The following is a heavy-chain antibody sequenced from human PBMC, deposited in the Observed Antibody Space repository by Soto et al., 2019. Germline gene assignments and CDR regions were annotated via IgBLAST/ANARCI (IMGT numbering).Heavy chain of an antibody. CDR2: IGRRSDI. J-gene: IGHJ6*02. CDR3: AREEPAWPLAYGLDV. V-gene: IGHV3-21*01. CDR1: GFSFSTYS. Sequence: GGSLRLSCEASGFSFSTYSMHWVRQAPGKGLEWVSSIGRRSDIYYADSVKGRFTISRDNAKNSVSLQMNSLRDEDTAVYYCAREEPAWPLAYGLDVWGQGTTVTVSS.